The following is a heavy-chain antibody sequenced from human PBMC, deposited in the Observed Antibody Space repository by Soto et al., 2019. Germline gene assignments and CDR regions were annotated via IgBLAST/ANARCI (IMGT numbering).Heavy chain of an antibody. D-gene: IGHD3-9*01. CDR3: ARVDYDILTGSANWFDP. J-gene: IGHJ5*02. CDR2: IYYSGST. CDR1: GGSISSGGYY. Sequence: SETLSLTCTVSGGSISSGGYYWSWIRQHPGKGLEWIGYIYYSGSTYYNPSLKSRVTISVDTSKNQFSLKLSSVTAADTAVYYCARVDYDILTGSANWFDPWGQGTLVTVSS. V-gene: IGHV4-31*03.